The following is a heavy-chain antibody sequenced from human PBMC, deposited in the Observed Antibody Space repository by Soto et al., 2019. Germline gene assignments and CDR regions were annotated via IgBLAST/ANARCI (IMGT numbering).Heavy chain of an antibody. CDR1: GGSVSDSNFY. D-gene: IGHD1-1*01. J-gene: IGHJ4*02. CDR3: SRHRRETGTYAQPLDS. Sequence: SETLSLTCTVSGGSVSDSNFYWGWVRQPPGKGLEWIGSISSSGRTYYFSSLKSRVTMSVDTSTNQFSLTLNSVIATDTALYFCSRHRRETGTYAQPLDSWGQGALVTVSS. V-gene: IGHV4-39*01. CDR2: ISSSGRT.